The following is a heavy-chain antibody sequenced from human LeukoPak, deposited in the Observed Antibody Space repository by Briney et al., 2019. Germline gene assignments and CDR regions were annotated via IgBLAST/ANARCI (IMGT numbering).Heavy chain of an antibody. J-gene: IGHJ4*02. D-gene: IGHD4-23*01. V-gene: IGHV3-30*02. CDR2: IRYDGSNK. CDR1: GFTFSSYG. CDR3: AKDHGGNSENSYFDY. Sequence: PGGSLRLSCAASGFTFSSYGMHWVRQAPGKGLEWVAFIRYDGSNKYYADSVKGRFTISRDNSKNTLYLQMNSLRAEDTAVYYCAKDHGGNSENSYFDYWGQGTLVTVSS.